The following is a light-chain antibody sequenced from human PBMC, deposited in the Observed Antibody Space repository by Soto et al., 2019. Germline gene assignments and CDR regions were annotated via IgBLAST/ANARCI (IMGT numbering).Light chain of an antibody. J-gene: IGKJ1*01. V-gene: IGKV3-15*01. CDR2: DAS. Sequence: EVVLTQSPATLSLSPGDRSTLSCRASQSVNNFLAWYQQKPGQTPRLLIYDASKRATGIPTRFSGTGSGTEFTLTISSLQSEDFALYYCQQYNDWPLTFGQGTKGDIK. CDR1: QSVNNF. CDR3: QQYNDWPLT.